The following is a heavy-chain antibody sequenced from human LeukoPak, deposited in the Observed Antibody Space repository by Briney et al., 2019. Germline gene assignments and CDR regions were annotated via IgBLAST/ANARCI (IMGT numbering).Heavy chain of an antibody. CDR2: INPNSGGT. V-gene: IGHV1-2*02. D-gene: IGHD3-10*01. Sequence: ASVKVSCKASGYTFTDYYMHWVRQAPGQGLEWMGWINPNSGGTNFAQNFQGTVTMTRDTSISTAYMELSRLRYDDTAVYYCARDVVQGSGTPGPIDYWGQGTLVTVSS. J-gene: IGHJ4*02. CDR1: GYTFTDYY. CDR3: ARDVVQGSGTPGPIDY.